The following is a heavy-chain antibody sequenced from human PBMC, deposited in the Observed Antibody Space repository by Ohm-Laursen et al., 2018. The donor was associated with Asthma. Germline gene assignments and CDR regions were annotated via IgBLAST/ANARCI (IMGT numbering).Heavy chain of an antibody. D-gene: IGHD1-20*01. CDR3: ARGYNWTGMDV. CDR2: ISDHNDNT. CDR1: GYTFTTYG. V-gene: IGHV1-18*01. J-gene: IGHJ6*02. Sequence: GSSVKVSCKASGYTFTTYGVSWARQAPGQGLEWMGWISDHNDNTESAQKFQGRVTITADESTSTAYMELSSLRSEDTAVYYCARGYNWTGMDVWGQGTTVTVSS.